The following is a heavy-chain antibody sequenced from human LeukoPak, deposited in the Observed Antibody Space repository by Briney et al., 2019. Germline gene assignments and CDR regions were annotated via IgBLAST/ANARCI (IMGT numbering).Heavy chain of an antibody. V-gene: IGHV1-69*05. D-gene: IGHD1-14*01. J-gene: IGHJ5*02. CDR1: GYTFTSYD. CDR2: IIPIFGTA. Sequence: SVKVSCKASGYTFTSYDINWVRQATGQGLEWMGGIIPIFGTANYAQKFQGRVTITTDESTSTAYMELSSLRSEDTAVYYCAEGLSTGLNWFDPWGQGTLVTVSS. CDR3: AEGLSTGLNWFDP.